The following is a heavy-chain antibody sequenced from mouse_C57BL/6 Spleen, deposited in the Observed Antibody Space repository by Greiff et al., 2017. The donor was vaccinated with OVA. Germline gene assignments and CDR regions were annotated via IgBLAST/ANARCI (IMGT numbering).Heavy chain of an antibody. CDR3: ARGGGNYPYAMDY. CDR2: IYPGSGST. J-gene: IGHJ4*01. D-gene: IGHD2-1*01. Sequence: VQLQQSGAELVKPGASVKMSCKASGYTFTSYWITWVKQRPGQGLEWIGDIYPGSGSTNYNEKFKSKATLTVDTSSSTAYMQLSSLTSEDSAVYYCARGGGNYPYAMDYWGQGTSVTVSS. CDR1: GYTFTSYW. V-gene: IGHV1-55*01.